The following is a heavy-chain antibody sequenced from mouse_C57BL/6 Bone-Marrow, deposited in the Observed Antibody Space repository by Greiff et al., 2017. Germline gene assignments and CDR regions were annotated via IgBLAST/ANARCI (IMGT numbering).Heavy chain of an antibody. J-gene: IGHJ2*01. CDR3: ARVTNGS. CDR2: INPNNGGT. Sequence: VQLQQSGPELVKPGASVKISCKASGYTFTDYYMNWVKQSHGKSLEWIGDINPNNGGTSYNQKFKGKATLTVDKSSSTAYMELRSLTSEDSAVYYCARVTNGSWGQGTTLTVSS. V-gene: IGHV1-26*01. D-gene: IGHD2-3*01. CDR1: GYTFTDYY.